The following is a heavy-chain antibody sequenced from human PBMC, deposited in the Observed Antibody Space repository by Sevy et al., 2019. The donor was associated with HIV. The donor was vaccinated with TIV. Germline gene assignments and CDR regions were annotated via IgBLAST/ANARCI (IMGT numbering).Heavy chain of an antibody. J-gene: IGHJ4*02. CDR1: GFTVSSNY. D-gene: IGHD3-3*01. Sequence: GGSLRLSCAASGFTVSSNYMSWVRQAPGKGLEWVSVIYSGGSTYYADSVKGRFTISRDNSKNTLYLQMNSLRAEDTAVYYCARLIQYDFWSGYYLDYWGQGTLVTVSS. CDR3: ARLIQYDFWSGYYLDY. V-gene: IGHV3-53*01. CDR2: IYSGGST.